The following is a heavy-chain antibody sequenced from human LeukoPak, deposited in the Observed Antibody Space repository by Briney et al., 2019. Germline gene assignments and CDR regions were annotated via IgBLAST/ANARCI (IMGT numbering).Heavy chain of an antibody. CDR3: ARDRSGYSEGLFDY. D-gene: IGHD3-3*01. CDR2: ISYDGSNK. Sequence: GGSLRLSCAASGFTFSSYATHWVRQAPGKGLEWVAVISYDGSNKYYADSVKGRFTISRDNSKNTLYLQMNSLRAEDTAVYYCARDRSGYSEGLFDYWGQGTLVTVSS. V-gene: IGHV3-30-3*01. CDR1: GFTFSSYA. J-gene: IGHJ4*02.